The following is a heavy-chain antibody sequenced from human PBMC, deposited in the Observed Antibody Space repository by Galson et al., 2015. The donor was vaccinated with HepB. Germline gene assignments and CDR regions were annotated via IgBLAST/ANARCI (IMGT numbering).Heavy chain of an antibody. CDR3: VKGEPGTQYYYYGLDV. Sequence: SLRLSCAASGLTFSNYAMSWVRQAPGKGLEWVSGISPSGAYKYYADSVKGRFSISKDNSKNTLYLQMNSLRAEDSAVYYCVKGEPGTQYYYYGLDVWGQGTTVTVSS. CDR2: ISPSGAYK. J-gene: IGHJ6*02. V-gene: IGHV3-23*01. CDR1: GLTFSNYA. D-gene: IGHD1-14*01.